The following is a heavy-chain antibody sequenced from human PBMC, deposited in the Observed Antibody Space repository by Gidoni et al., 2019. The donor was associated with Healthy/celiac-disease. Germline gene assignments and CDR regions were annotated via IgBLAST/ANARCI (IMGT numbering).Heavy chain of an antibody. CDR1: GYTFTGYY. CDR3: AREHLGITMVRGVIIPFDY. Sequence: QVQLVQSGAEVKKPGASVKVSCKASGYTFTGYYMPWVRQAPGQGLEWMGGINPNSGGTNYAQKFQGRVTMTRDTSISTAYMELSRLRSDDTAVYYCAREHLGITMVRGVIIPFDYWGQGTLVTVSS. D-gene: IGHD3-10*01. CDR2: INPNSGGT. V-gene: IGHV1-2*02. J-gene: IGHJ4*02.